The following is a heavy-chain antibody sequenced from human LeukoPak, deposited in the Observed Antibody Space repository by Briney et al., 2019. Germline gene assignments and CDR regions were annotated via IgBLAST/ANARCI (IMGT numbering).Heavy chain of an antibody. J-gene: IGHJ4*02. CDR2: VNSDGSGT. CDR1: GFTFSRYS. CDR3: ARAPYGDNGYNAEVADY. V-gene: IGHV3-74*01. D-gene: IGHD4/OR15-4a*01. Sequence: GGSLRLSCAASGFTFSRYSMHWVRQAPGKGLVWVSHVNSDGSGTDYADSVKGRFTISRDNSKNTLYLQMNSLRAEDTAVYYCARAPYGDNGYNAEVADYWGQGTLVTVSS.